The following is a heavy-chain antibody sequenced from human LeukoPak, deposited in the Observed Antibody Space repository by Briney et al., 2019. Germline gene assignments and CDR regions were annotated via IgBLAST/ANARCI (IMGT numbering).Heavy chain of an antibody. J-gene: IGHJ3*01. V-gene: IGHV5-51*01. CDR2: IYPGDSGP. Sequence: GESLKISCKVSGYSFTSYCIGWGRQMPGKGLEGMGIIYPGDSGPTYSPSFQGQVTISVDKSINTAYLQWSSLQASDTAMYYCGMSGDRVPLQDDVFDVWGQGTMVTVST. CDR1: GYSFTSYC. CDR3: GMSGDRVPLQDDVFDV. D-gene: IGHD1-26*01.